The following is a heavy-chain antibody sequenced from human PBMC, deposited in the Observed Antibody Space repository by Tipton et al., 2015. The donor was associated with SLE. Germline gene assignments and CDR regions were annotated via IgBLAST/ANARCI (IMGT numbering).Heavy chain of an antibody. J-gene: IGHJ4*02. CDR3: ARQYSYAKGYFDY. D-gene: IGHD5-18*01. CDR1: GYSFTSYW. CDR2: IYPGYSDT. Sequence: QLVQSGAEVKKPGESLKISCKGSGYSFTSYWIGWVRQMPGKGLERMGIIYPGYSDTRYSPSFQGQVTISANKSISTAYLQWSSLKASDTAMYYCARQYSYAKGYFDYWGQGALVTVSS. V-gene: IGHV5-51*01.